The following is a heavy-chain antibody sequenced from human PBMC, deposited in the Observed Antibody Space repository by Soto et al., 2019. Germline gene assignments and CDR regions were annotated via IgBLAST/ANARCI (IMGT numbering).Heavy chain of an antibody. Sequence: SGGSLRLSCAASGFTFSSYAMSWVRQAPGKGLEWVSAISGSGGSTYYADSVKGRFTISRDNSKNTLYLQMNSLRAEDTAVYYCAKDLIEIYYHYGMDVWGQGTTVTVSS. CDR1: GFTFSSYA. CDR3: AKDLIEIYYHYGMDV. V-gene: IGHV3-23*01. J-gene: IGHJ6*02. CDR2: ISGSGGST.